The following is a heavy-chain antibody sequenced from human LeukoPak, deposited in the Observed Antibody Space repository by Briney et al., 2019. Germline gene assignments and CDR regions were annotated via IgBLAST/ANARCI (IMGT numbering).Heavy chain of an antibody. J-gene: IGHJ4*02. CDR1: GGSISSYY. D-gene: IGHD6-19*01. CDR3: ARGSGFYGY. CDR2: IYYTGST. Sequence: SETLSLTCTVSGGSISSYYWSWIRQPPGKGLEWIGHIYYTGSTNYNPSLKSRVTISVDTSKNQFSLKLSSMTAADTAVYYCARGSGFYGYWGQGTLVTVSS. V-gene: IGHV4-59*01.